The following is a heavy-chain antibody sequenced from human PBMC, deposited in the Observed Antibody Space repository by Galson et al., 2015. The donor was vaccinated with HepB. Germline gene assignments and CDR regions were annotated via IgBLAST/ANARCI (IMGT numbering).Heavy chain of an antibody. CDR1: GGTFSIYA. CDR3: ARDIRVDSLYYDFWSGYSPYNWFDP. D-gene: IGHD3-3*01. V-gene: IGHV1-69*13. J-gene: IGHJ5*02. Sequence: SVKVSCKASGGTFSIYAISWVRQAPGQGLEWMGGIIPIFGTANYAQKFQGRVTITADESTSTAYMELSSLRSEDTAVYYCARDIRVDSLYYDFWSGYSPYNWFDPWGQGTLVTVAS. CDR2: IIPIFGTA.